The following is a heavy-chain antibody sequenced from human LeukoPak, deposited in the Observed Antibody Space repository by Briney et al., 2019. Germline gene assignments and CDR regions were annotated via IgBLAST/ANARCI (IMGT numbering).Heavy chain of an antibody. Sequence: GGSLRLSCAASGFTFSSYSMNWVRQAPGKGLEWVSSISSSSSNIYYADSVNGRFTTSRDNAKNSLFLQMNSLRAEDTAVYYCARGVRVGYPYGLITLWGQGTLVTVSS. CDR2: ISSSSSNI. CDR3: ARGVRVGYPYGLITL. D-gene: IGHD5-18*01. CDR1: GFTFSSYS. V-gene: IGHV3-21*01. J-gene: IGHJ4*02.